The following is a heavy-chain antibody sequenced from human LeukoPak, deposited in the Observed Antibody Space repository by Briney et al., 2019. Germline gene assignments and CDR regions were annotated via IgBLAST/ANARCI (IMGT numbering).Heavy chain of an antibody. V-gene: IGHV4-38-2*02. J-gene: IGHJ3*02. CDR2: IYHSGST. CDR3: ATFHYYAKGAFDI. Sequence: SETLSLTCTVSAYSISSGYYWGWIRQPPGKGLEWIGSIYHSGSTYYNPSLKSRVTISVDTSKNQFSLKLSSVTAADTAVYYCATFHYYAKGAFDIWGQGTMVTVSS. CDR1: AYSISSGYY. D-gene: IGHD3-10*01.